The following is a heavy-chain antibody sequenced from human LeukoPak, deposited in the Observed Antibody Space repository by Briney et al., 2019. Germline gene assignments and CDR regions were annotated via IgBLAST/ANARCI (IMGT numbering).Heavy chain of an antibody. V-gene: IGHV1-46*01. CDR1: GYTFTSYY. J-gene: IGHJ3*02. CDR2: INPSGGST. CDR3: ARPLTGTRRRDAFDI. Sequence: ASVKVSCKASGYTFTSYYMHWVRQAPGQGLEWMGIINPSGGSTSYAQKFQGRVTMTRDTSTSTVYMELSSLRSEDTAVYYCARPLTGTRRRDAFDIWGQGTMVTVSP. D-gene: IGHD1-20*01.